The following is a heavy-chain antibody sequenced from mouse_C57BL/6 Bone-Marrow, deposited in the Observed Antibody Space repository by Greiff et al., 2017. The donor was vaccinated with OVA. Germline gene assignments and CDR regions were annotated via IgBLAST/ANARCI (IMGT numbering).Heavy chain of an antibody. J-gene: IGHJ3*01. V-gene: IGHV1-72*01. CDR2: FDPNSGGT. CDR3: AREVYYYGSSLAWFAY. D-gene: IGHD1-1*01. CDR1: GYTFTSYW. Sequence: QVHVKQPGAELVKPGASVKLSCKASGYTFTSYWMHWVKQRPGRGLEWIGRFDPNSGGTKYNEKFKSKATLTVDKPSSTAYMQLSSLTSEDSAVYYCAREVYYYGSSLAWFAYWGQGTLVTVSA.